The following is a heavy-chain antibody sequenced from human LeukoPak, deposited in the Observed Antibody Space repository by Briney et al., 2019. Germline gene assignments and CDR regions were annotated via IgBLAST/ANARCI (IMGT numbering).Heavy chain of an antibody. V-gene: IGHV3-30*18. CDR1: GFTFSSYG. J-gene: IGHJ4*02. CDR3: AKDVRALNNYGSGSSGFY. CDR2: ISYDGSNK. D-gene: IGHD3-10*01. Sequence: PGGSMRLSCAAYGFTFSSYGMHWVRQAPGKGLEWVAVISYDGSNKYYADPVKGRFTISRDNSKNTLYLQMNSLRVEDTAAYYCAKDVRALNNYGSGSSGFYWGQGTLVTVSS.